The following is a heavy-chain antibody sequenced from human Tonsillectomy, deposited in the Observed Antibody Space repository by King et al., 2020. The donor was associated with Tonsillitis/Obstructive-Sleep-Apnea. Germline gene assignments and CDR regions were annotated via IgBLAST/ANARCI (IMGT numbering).Heavy chain of an antibody. CDR3: AANFRYFDWPLAYYYMDV. J-gene: IGHJ6*03. CDR2: IRNKAYGGTT. CDR1: GFTFGDHA. V-gene: IGHV3-49*05. Sequence: VQLVESGGGLVKPGRSQRLSCTASGFTFGDHAMSWFRQAPGKGLEWVGFIRNKAYGGTTEYAASVEGRFTISRAGSETVAYLQMNSLKIEDTAVYYCAANFRYFDWPLAYYYMDVWGKGTTVTVSS. D-gene: IGHD3-9*01.